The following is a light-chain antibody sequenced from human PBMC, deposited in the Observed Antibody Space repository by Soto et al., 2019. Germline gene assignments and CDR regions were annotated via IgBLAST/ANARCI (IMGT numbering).Light chain of an antibody. V-gene: IGLV8-61*01. J-gene: IGLJ1*01. CDR3: VLFMGSGISV. CDR1: SGSVSTSSY. Sequence: QTVVTQEPSFSVSPGGTVTLTCALSSGSVSTSSYPSWCQQTPGQAPCTLIYNTNTRSSGVPDRFSGSILGNKAALTITGAQADDESDYYCVLFMGSGISVFGTGTKLTVL. CDR2: NTN.